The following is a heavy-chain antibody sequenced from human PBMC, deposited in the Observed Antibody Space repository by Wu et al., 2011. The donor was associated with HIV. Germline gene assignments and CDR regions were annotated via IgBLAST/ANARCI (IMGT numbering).Heavy chain of an antibody. CDR2: LIPSFGTS. CDR1: GYTFTGYY. D-gene: IGHD5-12*01. J-gene: IGHJ4*02. CDR3: ATRKHGYGLYYFDY. Sequence: QVQLVQSGAEVKKPGASVKVSCKASGYTFTGYYMHWVRQAPGQGLEWMGRLIPSFGTSNYAQKLQGRVTITVDKSTSTAHMELSSLRSEDTAVYYCATRKHGYGLYYFDYWGQGTLVTVSS. V-gene: IGHV1-46*04.